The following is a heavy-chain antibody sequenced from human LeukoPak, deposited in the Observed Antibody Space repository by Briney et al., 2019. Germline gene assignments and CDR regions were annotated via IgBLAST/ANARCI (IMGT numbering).Heavy chain of an antibody. D-gene: IGHD3-22*01. J-gene: IGHJ6*02. V-gene: IGHV4-30-4*01. CDR3: ARDQNKYDSIGYYYYQYGMDV. Sequence: SQTLSLTCTVSGGSISSGDYYWTWIRQPPGKGLEWIGYIYYSGNTHYNPSLKSRVSISVDTAKNQFSLNLSSVTAADTAVYYCARDQNKYDSIGYYYYQYGMDVWGQGTTVTVSS. CDR1: GGSISSGDYY. CDR2: IYYSGNT.